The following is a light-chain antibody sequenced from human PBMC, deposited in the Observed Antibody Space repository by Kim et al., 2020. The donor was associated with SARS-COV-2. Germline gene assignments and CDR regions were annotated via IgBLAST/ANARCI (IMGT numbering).Light chain of an antibody. CDR3: QVWDSGTV. CDR1: NIGNKN. CDR2: RDN. J-gene: IGLJ2*01. V-gene: IGLV3-9*01. Sequence: SYELTQPLSVSVALGQTARITCVGNNIGNKNVHWYQQRPGQAPVLVIYRDNNRPSGIPERFSGSNSGRTATLTISGAQAGDEADYYCQVWDSGTVFGGGT.